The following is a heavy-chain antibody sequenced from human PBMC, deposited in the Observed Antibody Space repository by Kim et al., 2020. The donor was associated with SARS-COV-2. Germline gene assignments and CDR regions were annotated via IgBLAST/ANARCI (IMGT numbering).Heavy chain of an antibody. D-gene: IGHD3-10*01. Sequence: TNYNPSLKSRVTISVDTSKNQFSLKLSSVTAADTAVYYCARRDGSGWFDPWGQGTLVTVSS. J-gene: IGHJ5*02. CDR2: T. CDR3: ARRDGSGWFDP. V-gene: IGHV4-34*01.